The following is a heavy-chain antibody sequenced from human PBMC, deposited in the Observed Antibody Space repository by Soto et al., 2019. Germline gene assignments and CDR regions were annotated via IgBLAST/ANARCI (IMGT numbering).Heavy chain of an antibody. D-gene: IGHD3-3*01. J-gene: IGHJ4*02. CDR3: ARGGVSTRTFDY. CDR1: GYNFAGYG. CDR2: IYPSDSDT. Sequence: PGESLKISCQGSGYNFAGYGIAWVRQMPGKGLELMGIIYPSDSDTRYRPSFQGQVTISADKSISSAYLQWSSLRASDTAMYYCARGGVSTRTFDYWGQGTPVTVSS. V-gene: IGHV5-51*01.